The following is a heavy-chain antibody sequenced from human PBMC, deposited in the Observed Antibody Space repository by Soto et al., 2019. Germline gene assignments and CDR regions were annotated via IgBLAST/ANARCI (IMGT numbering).Heavy chain of an antibody. V-gene: IGHV3-23*01. J-gene: IGHJ4*02. Sequence: EVQLLESGGGLVQPGGSLRLSCEASGFSFSNYALSWVRQSPGKGLEWVSTFSAGGRAYYADSVKGRFTIAKDTSKNTLHLQASSLRAEYTAVYYCAKESLPEHYGDTLFDYWGQGTRVTVSS. D-gene: IGHD4-17*01. CDR2: FSAGGRA. CDR1: GFSFSNYA. CDR3: AKESLPEHYGDTLFDY.